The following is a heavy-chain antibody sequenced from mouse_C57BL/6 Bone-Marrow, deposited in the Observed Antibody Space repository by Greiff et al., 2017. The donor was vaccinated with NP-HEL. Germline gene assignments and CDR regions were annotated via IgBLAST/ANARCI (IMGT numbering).Heavy chain of an antibody. Sequence: QVHVKQPGAELVKPGASVKLSCKASGYTFTSYWMHWVKQRPGRGLEWMGRIDPNSGGTKYNEKFKSKATLTVDTPSSTAYMQLSSLTSEDSAVYVCARYYYGSGYWYFDVWGTGTTVTVSS. V-gene: IGHV1-72*01. J-gene: IGHJ1*03. CDR1: GYTFTSYW. CDR2: IDPNSGGT. D-gene: IGHD1-1*01. CDR3: ARYYYGSGYWYFDV.